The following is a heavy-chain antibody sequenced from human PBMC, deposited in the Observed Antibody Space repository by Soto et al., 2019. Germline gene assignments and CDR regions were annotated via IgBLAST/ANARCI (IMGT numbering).Heavy chain of an antibody. CDR2: VSGGSGTT. Sequence: EVQLLESGGGLVQPGGSLSLSCQASGFTLSTYGVTWVRQAPGKGLEWVSGVSGGSGTTHYADSVKGRFTITTDNSENTAYLQMNSLRVEDTAVYYCAKWNGYGDHWGQGTLVTVS. D-gene: IGHD1-1*01. CDR1: GFTLSTYG. V-gene: IGHV3-23*01. J-gene: IGHJ4*02. CDR3: AKWNGYGDH.